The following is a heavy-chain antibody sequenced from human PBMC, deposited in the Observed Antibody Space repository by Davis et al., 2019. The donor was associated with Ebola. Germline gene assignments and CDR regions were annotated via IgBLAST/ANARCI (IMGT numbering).Heavy chain of an antibody. V-gene: IGHV4-39*01. D-gene: IGHD3-10*01. CDR2: IYSSGAT. Sequence: MPSETLSLTCTVSGGSISSSSSYWAWIRQPPGKGLEWIASIYSSGATYTNPSLESRDTVSVDTSKNQFSLKLTTVTAADTAMYYCARPRYYYGSGTFYENWFDPWGQGTLVTVSS. CDR1: GGSISSSSSY. J-gene: IGHJ5*02. CDR3: ARPRYYYGSGTFYENWFDP.